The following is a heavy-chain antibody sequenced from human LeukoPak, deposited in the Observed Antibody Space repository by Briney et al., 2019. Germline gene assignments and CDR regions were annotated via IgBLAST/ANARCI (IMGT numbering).Heavy chain of an antibody. CDR1: GGSTSSSSYW. V-gene: IGHV4-39*01. CDR2: IYYSGST. CDR3: ARHEGITMVRSDAFDI. Sequence: SETLSLTWTVSGGSTSSSSYWWGWIRQPRVKGLEWIGRIYYSGSTYYNPSLKSRVTISVDTSTSQFSLKLSSVTAADTAVYYCARHEGITMVRSDAFDIWGQGTMVTVSS. D-gene: IGHD3-10*01. J-gene: IGHJ3*02.